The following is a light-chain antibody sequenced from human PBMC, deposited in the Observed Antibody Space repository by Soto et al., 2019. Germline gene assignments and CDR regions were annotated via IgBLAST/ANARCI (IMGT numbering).Light chain of an antibody. CDR1: QSVSSSY. Sequence: EIVLTQSPGTLSLSPGERATLSCRASQSVSSSYLAWYQQKPGQAPRLLIYGASSRATGIPDRFSGSGSGTDFTLTISSREPEDFAVYYCQQYGSSPVTFGQGTNLQIK. CDR2: GAS. J-gene: IGKJ2*01. V-gene: IGKV3-20*01. CDR3: QQYGSSPVT.